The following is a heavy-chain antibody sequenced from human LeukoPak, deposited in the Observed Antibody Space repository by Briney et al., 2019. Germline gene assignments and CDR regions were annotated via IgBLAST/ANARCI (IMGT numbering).Heavy chain of an antibody. J-gene: IGHJ4*02. CDR3: ARVHCSSTSCYRGHFDY. V-gene: IGHV3-11*01. CDR1: GFTFSDYY. Sequence: GGSLRLYCAASGFTFSDYYMSWIRQAQGKGLESVSYISSSGSTIYYADSVKGRFTISRDNAKNSLYLQMNSLRAEDTAVYYCARVHCSSTSCYRGHFDYWGRGTLVTVSS. CDR2: ISSSGSTI. D-gene: IGHD2-2*02.